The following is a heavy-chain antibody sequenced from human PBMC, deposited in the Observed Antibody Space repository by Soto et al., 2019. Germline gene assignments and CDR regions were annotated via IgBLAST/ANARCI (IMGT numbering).Heavy chain of an antibody. CDR3: ARDPLLRGTGYFEY. CDR1: GITFGIYG. CDR2: IWFDGSTQ. V-gene: IGHV3-33*01. J-gene: IGHJ4*02. D-gene: IGHD3-10*01. Sequence: GVSLRLSCAASGITFGIYGVHWVRQAPGKGLEWLAVIWFDGSTQYYADSVKGRFTISRDNAKNTLYLQMNDLRAEDTALYYCARDPLLRGTGYFEYWGQGTQVTVCS.